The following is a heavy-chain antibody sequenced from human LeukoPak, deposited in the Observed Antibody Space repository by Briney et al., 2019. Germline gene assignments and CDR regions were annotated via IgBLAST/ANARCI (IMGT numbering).Heavy chain of an antibody. D-gene: IGHD3-3*01. V-gene: IGHV4-59*12. Sequence: SETLSLTCTVSGGSISSYYWSWIRQPPGKGLEWIGYIYYSGSTNYNPFLKSRVTMSVDTSKNQFSLKLSSVTAADTAVYYCARDYYDFWSGYYNPGVFDYWGQGTLVTVSS. CDR3: ARDYYDFWSGYYNPGVFDY. J-gene: IGHJ4*02. CDR2: IYYSGST. CDR1: GGSISSYY.